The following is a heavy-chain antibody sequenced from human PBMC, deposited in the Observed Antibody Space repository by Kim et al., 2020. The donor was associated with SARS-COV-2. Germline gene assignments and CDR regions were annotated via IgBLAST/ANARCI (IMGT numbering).Heavy chain of an antibody. CDR3: ARAPQGGHSGSYRRPNYFDY. V-gene: IGHV4-61*02. CDR1: GGSISSGSYY. J-gene: IGHJ4*02. CDR2: IYTSGST. D-gene: IGHD1-26*01. Sequence: SETLSLTCTVSGGSISSGSYYWSWIRQPAGKGLEWIGRIYTSGSTNYNPSLKSRVTISVDTSKNQFSLKLSSVTAADTAVYYCARAPQGGHSGSYRRPNYFDYWGQGTLVTVSS.